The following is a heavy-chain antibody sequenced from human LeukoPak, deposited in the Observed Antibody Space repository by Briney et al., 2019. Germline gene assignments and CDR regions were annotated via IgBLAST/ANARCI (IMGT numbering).Heavy chain of an antibody. J-gene: IGHJ4*02. CDR3: ARDRAPTARFDY. CDR2: ISSSSSYI. V-gene: IGHV3-21*01. CDR1: GFTFSSYC. Sequence: GGSLRLSCAPSGFTFSSYCMNWVRQAPGKGLEWVSSISSSSSYIYYADSVKGRFTISRDNAKNSLYLQMNSLRAEDTAVYYCARDRAPTARFDYWGQGTLVTVSS.